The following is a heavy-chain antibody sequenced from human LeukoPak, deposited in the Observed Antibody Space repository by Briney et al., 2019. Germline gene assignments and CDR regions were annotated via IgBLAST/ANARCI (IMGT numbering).Heavy chain of an antibody. CDR1: GGSISSYY. CDR3: ARVGAGDYIYYLDY. Sequence: SETLSLTCTVSGGSISSYYWSWIRQPPGKGLEWIGEINHSGSTNYNPSLKSRVTISVDTSKNQFSLKLSSVTAADTAVYYCARVGAGDYIYYLDYWGQGTLVTVSS. CDR2: INHSGST. V-gene: IGHV4-34*01. J-gene: IGHJ4*02. D-gene: IGHD2-21*02.